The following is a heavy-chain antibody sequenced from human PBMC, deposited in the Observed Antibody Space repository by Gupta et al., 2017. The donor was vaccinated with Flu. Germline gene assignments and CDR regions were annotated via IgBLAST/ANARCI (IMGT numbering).Heavy chain of an antibody. CDR2: IIPIFGTA. CDR1: GGTFSSYA. V-gene: IGHV1-69*06. D-gene: IGHD2-2*02. J-gene: IGHJ6*03. CDR3: AGSGTIVVVPDAISATHMDV. Sequence: QVQLVQSGAEVKKPGSSVKVSCKASGGTFSSYAISWVRQAPGQGLEWMGGIIPIFGTAKYAQKFQGRVTITADKSTSTAYMELSSLRSEDTAVYYCAGSGTIVVVPDAISATHMDVWGKGTTVTVSS.